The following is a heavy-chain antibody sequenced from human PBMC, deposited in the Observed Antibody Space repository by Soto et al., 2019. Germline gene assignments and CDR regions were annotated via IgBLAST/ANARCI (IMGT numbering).Heavy chain of an antibody. CDR1: GYTFTSYG. CDR3: ASSYCGGDCYSERARTYYYYGMDV. J-gene: IGHJ6*02. CDR2: IIPIFGTA. D-gene: IGHD2-21*02. V-gene: IGHV1-69*13. Sequence: SVKVSCKASGYTFTSYGISWVRQAPGQGLEWMGGIIPIFGTANYAQKFQGRVTITADESTSTAYMELSSLRSEDTAVYYCASSYCGGDCYSERARTYYYYGMDVWGQGTPVTVSS.